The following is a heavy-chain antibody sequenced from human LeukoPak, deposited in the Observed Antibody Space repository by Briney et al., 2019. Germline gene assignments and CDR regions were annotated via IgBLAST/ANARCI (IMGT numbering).Heavy chain of an antibody. CDR2: IWHDGSKQ. D-gene: IGHD2-8*01. J-gene: IGHJ4*02. V-gene: IGHV3-33*01. CDR1: GFTFSYYG. CDR3: ARDADTTNHFSWLDY. Sequence: GGSLRLSCAASGFTFSYYGMQWVRQAPGKGLEWVALIWHDGSKQYYADSVKGRFTISRDNSKTTLYLQMNSLRADDAAMYYCARDADTTNHFSWLDYWGQGTLVTVSS.